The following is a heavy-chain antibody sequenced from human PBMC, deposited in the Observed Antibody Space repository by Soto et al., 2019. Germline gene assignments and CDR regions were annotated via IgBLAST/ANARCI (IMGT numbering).Heavy chain of an antibody. CDR2: FDPEDGET. CDR1: GYTLTELS. J-gene: IGHJ4*02. V-gene: IGHV1-24*01. CDR3: ARWDDYGASDQYHFDQ. Sequence: ASVKVSCKVSGYTLTELSMHWVRQAPGKGLEWMGGFDPEDGETVYAQKFLGRVVMTTDTSADTAYLELKSLRPDDAALYYCARWDDYGASDQYHFDQWGQGTLVTVSS. D-gene: IGHD4-17*01.